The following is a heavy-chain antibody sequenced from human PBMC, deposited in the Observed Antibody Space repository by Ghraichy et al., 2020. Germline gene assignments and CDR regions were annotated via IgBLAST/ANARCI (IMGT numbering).Heavy chain of an antibody. CDR2: ISGYNGNT. D-gene: IGHD3-9*01. CDR1: GYTFTSYG. CDR3: VRGALPGYYDS. Sequence: ASVKVSCKTFGYTFTSYGISWVRQAPGQGLEWIGMISGYNGNTNYVQKFQGRVTMTTDTSTSTAYMELRSLISDDTAVYYCVRGALPGYYDSWGQGTLVTVSS. J-gene: IGHJ4*02. V-gene: IGHV1-18*01.